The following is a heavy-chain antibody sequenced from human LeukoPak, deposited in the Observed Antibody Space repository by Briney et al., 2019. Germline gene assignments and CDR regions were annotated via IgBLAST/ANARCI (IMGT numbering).Heavy chain of an antibody. V-gene: IGHV1-2*04. D-gene: IGHD2-15*01. CDR2: INPNSGGT. J-gene: IGHJ6*04. CDR1: GYTFTGYY. CDR3: ARGVYCSGGSCYSGYYYGMDV. Sequence: ASVKVSCKASGYTFTGYYMHWVRQAPGQGLEWMGWINPNSGGTNYAQKFQGWVTVTRDTSISTAYMELNRLRSDDTAVYYCARGVYCSGGSCYSGYYYGMDVWGKGTTVTVSS.